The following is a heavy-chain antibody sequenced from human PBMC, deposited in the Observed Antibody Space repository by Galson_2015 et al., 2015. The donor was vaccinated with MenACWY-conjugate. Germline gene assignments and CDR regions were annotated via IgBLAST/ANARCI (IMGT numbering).Heavy chain of an antibody. V-gene: IGHV5-51*01. J-gene: IGHJ6*02. CDR1: GYSFSTYW. CDR3: ARHPPGGRGMDV. D-gene: IGHD1-26*01. CDR2: ISPGDSNT. Sequence: QSGAEVKKPGESLKISCKGSGYSFSTYWIAWVRQLPGKGLEWMGLISPGDSNTRNSPAFHGQATIPADKSISPAYLQLHSLQASDTAMYYCARHPPGGRGMDVWGQGTTVTVSS.